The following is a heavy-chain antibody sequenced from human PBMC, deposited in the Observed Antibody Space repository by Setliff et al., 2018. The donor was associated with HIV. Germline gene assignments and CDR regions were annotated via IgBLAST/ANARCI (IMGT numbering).Heavy chain of an antibody. CDR2: INSDGSST. CDR1: GFSFSNYW. J-gene: IGHJ4*02. V-gene: IGHV3-74*01. CDR3: VRGASLVPRRPHFCYFDY. D-gene: IGHD3-16*02. Sequence: PGGSLRLSCAASGFSFSNYWMHWVRQAPGKGLVWVSRINSDGSSTSYADSVKGRFTISRDNPKNMLYLQMNSLRGEDTAVYYCVRGASLVPRRPHFCYFDYWGQGALVTVSS.